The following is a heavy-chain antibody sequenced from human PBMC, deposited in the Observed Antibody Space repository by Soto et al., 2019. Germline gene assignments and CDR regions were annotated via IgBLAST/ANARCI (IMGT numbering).Heavy chain of an antibody. CDR1: GGSISSYY. J-gene: IGHJ4*02. CDR3: ARPNYDSSGYYPFDY. Sequence: PSETLSLTCTVSGGSISSYYWSWIRQPPGKGLEWIGYIYYSGSTNYNPSLKSRVTISVDTSKNQFSLKLSSVTAADTAVYYCARPNYDSSGYYPFDYWRQGTLVTVSS. D-gene: IGHD3-22*01. CDR2: IYYSGST. V-gene: IGHV4-59*01.